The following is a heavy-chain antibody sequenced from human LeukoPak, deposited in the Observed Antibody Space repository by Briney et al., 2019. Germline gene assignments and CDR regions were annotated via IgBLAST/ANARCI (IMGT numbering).Heavy chain of an antibody. CDR2: ISSSSSYT. D-gene: IGHD3-16*01. CDR3: ARRFLLIGGSGSRYYFDY. CDR1: GFTFSDYY. V-gene: IGHV3-11*03. Sequence: GGSLRLSCAPSGFTFSDYYMSWIPQAPGKGREGVSYISSSSSYTNYADSVKGRFTISRDNAKNSLYLQMNHLRAEDTAVYYCARRFLLIGGSGSRYYFDYWGQGTLVTVSS. J-gene: IGHJ4*02.